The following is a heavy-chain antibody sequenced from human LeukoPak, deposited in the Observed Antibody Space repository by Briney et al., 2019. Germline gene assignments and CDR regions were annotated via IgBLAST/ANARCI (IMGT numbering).Heavy chain of an antibody. J-gene: IGHJ5*02. D-gene: IGHD5-12*01. CDR3: APQQTYSPYNWFDP. V-gene: IGHV3-74*03. CDR2: IHPDGSIT. Sequence: GGSLTLSCVGSGFTISNYWMHWVRQAPGTGLVWVSRIHPDGSITTYADSVKGRFTISRDNAKNTLYLQMNSLRAEDTAVYYCAPQQTYSPYNWFDPWGQGTLGTVSP. CDR1: GFTISNYW.